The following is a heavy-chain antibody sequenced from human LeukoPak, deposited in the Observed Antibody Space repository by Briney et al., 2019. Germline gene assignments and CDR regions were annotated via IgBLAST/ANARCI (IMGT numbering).Heavy chain of an antibody. J-gene: IGHJ6*02. CDR2: INPNSGGT. CDR1: GYTFTGSY. V-gene: IGHV1-2*02. Sequence: ASVKVSCKASGYTFTGSYMHWVRQAPGQGLEWMGWINPNSGGTNYAQKFQGRVTMTTDTSISTAYMEVSRLRSDDTAVYYCARVRIGQQLDKYYYYAMDVWGQGTTVTVSS. CDR3: ARVRIGQQLDKYYYYAMDV. D-gene: IGHD6-13*01.